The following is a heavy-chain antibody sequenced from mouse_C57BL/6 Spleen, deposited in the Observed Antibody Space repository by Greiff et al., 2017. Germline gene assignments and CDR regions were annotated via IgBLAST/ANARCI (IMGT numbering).Heavy chain of an antibody. CDR1: GFTFSSYA. J-gene: IGHJ2*01. V-gene: IGHV5-4*03. CDR2: ISDGGSYT. CDR3: ARVCRNYGNYDY. D-gene: IGHD2-1*01. Sequence: DVMLVESGGGLVKPGGSLKLSCAASGFTFSSYAMSWVRQTPEKRLEWVATISDGGSYTYYPDNVKGRFTISRDNAKNNLYLQMSHLKSEDTAMYYCARVCRNYGNYDYWGQGTTLTVSS.